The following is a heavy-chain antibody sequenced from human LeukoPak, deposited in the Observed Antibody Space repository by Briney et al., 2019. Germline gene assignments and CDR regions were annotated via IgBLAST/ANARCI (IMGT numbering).Heavy chain of an antibody. CDR2: IYYSGST. CDR1: GASISSYY. Sequence: PSGTLSLTCSVSGASISSYYWSWIRQPPGKRLEWIGDIYYSGSTKYNPSLKSRLNISVDTSKNQFSLRLSSVTAADTAVYYCSCYGGVWFDPWGPGTLVTVSS. CDR3: SCYGGVWFDP. J-gene: IGHJ5*02. D-gene: IGHD2-8*02. V-gene: IGHV4-59*08.